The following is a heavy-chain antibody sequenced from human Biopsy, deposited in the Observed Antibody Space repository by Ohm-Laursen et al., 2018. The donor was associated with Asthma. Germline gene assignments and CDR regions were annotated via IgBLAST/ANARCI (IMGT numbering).Heavy chain of an antibody. V-gene: IGHV4-59*01. CDR3: VRAVINEQWLAPFDY. Sequence: PGTLSLTCSVSGGSISSFYWSWIRQSPAKGLDWMGYVYWTGSTNYNPSLKSRITMSVDTSKNRMFLELTSVTAADTAIYYCVRAVINEQWLAPFDYWGQGKPVTVSS. D-gene: IGHD6-19*01. CDR2: VYWTGST. J-gene: IGHJ4*02. CDR1: GGSISSFY.